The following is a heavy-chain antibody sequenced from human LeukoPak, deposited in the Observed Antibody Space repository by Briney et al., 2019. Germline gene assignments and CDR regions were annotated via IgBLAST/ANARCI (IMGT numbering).Heavy chain of an antibody. CDR1: GGSISSSSYY. J-gene: IGHJ3*02. Sequence: PSETLSLTCTVSGGSISSSSYYWGWIRQPPGKGLEWIGEINHSGSTNYNPSLKSRVTISVDTSKNQFSLKLSSVTAADTAVYYCARSPGLARRRGAFDIWGQGTMVTVSS. D-gene: IGHD6-6*01. V-gene: IGHV4-39*07. CDR2: INHSGST. CDR3: ARSPGLARRRGAFDI.